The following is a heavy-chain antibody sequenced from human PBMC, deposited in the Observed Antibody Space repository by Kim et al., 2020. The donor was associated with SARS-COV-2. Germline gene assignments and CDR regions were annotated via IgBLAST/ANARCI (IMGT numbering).Heavy chain of an antibody. CDR1: GFTFSSYG. D-gene: IGHD1-26*01. Sequence: GGSLRLSCAASGFTFSSYGMHWVRQAPGKGLEWVAVISYDGSNKYYADSVKGRFTISRDNSKNTLYLQMNSLRAEDTAVYFCARDHGGSNYYYYGMDVWGQGTTATVSS. J-gene: IGHJ6*02. CDR3: ARDHGGSNYYYYGMDV. V-gene: IGHV3-30*03. CDR2: ISYDGSNK.